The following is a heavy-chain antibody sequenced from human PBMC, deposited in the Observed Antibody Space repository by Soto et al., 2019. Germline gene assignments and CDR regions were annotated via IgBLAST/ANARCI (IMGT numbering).Heavy chain of an antibody. V-gene: IGHV3-74*01. CDR1: GFTFSRYW. CDR3: ARLGFVGEGDF. J-gene: IGHJ4*02. D-gene: IGHD3-16*01. Sequence: EVQLAESGGGLIQPGGSLRLSCATSGFTFSRYWIHWVRQAPGEGLVWVSRISGDGVHTDYAESVKGRFTVSRDIAKSTGYLQMNNLRAEDTAIYYCARLGFVGEGDFWGLGILVTVSS. CDR2: ISGDGVHT.